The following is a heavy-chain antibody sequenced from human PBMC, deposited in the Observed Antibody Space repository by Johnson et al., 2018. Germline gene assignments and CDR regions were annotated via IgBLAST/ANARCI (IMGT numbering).Heavy chain of an antibody. D-gene: IGHD2-2*01. CDR2: ISYDGSNK. CDR3: AFRYCSSTSCYYPGAFDI. Sequence: QLVESGGGVVQPGRSLRLSCAASGFTFSSYGMHWVRQAPGKGLEWVAVISYDGSNKYYADSVKGRFTISRDNSKNTLYLQMNSLRAEDTAVYYCAFRYCSSTSCYYPGAFDIWGQGTMVTVSS. J-gene: IGHJ3*02. CDR1: GFTFSSYG. V-gene: IGHV3-30*03.